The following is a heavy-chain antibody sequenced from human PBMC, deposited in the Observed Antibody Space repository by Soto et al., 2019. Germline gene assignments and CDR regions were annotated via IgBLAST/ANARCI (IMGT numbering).Heavy chain of an antibody. CDR1: GDSVSRNGVA. CDR2: TYYRSKWSS. J-gene: IGHJ4*02. V-gene: IGHV6-1*01. Sequence: QVQLHQSGPGLVKPSQTLSLTCAISGDSVSRNGVAWNWIRQSPSRGLEWLGRTYYRSKWSSDYAVSVKSRIAINPDTSKSQFSLQLNSVIPEDTAVYYCVRGQFSAFDCWGQGTLVTVSS. CDR3: VRGQFSAFDC.